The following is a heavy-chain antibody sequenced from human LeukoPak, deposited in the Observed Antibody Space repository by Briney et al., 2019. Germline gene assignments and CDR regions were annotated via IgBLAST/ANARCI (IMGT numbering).Heavy chain of an antibody. J-gene: IGHJ3*02. Sequence: GGSLRLSCAGSGFTFSNSWMGWVRQAPGKGLEWVAVISYDGSNKYYADSVKGRFTISRDNSKNTLYLQMNSLRAEDTAVYYCARDYGQSGSYSLIFAFDIWGQGTMVTVSS. CDR2: ISYDGSNK. V-gene: IGHV3-30-3*01. CDR1: GFTFSNSW. CDR3: ARDYGQSGSYSLIFAFDI. D-gene: IGHD1-26*01.